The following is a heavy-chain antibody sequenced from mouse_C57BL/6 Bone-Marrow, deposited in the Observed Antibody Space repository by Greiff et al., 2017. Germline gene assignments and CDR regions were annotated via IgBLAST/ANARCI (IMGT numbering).Heavy chain of an antibody. CDR2: INYDGSST. CDR3: ARNYGSSGDWYFDV. Sequence: EVKLVESEGGLVQPGSSMKLSCTASGFTFSDYYMAWVRQVPEKGLEWVANINYDGSSTYYLDSLKSRFIISRDNAKNILYLQMSSLKSEDTATYYCARNYGSSGDWYFDVWGTGTTVTVSS. V-gene: IGHV5-16*01. J-gene: IGHJ1*03. D-gene: IGHD1-1*01. CDR1: GFTFSDYY.